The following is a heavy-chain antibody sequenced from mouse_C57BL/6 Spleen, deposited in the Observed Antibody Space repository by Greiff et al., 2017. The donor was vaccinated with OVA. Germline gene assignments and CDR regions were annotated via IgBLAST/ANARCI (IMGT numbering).Heavy chain of an antibody. D-gene: IGHD4-1*01. CDR3: ARSPWNWDDAY. CDR1: GYTFTSYW. CDR2: IDPSDSYT. J-gene: IGHJ3*01. Sequence: QVQLQQSGADLVRPGTSVKLSCKASGYTFTSYWMHWVKQRPGQGLEWIGVIDPSDSYTNYNQKFKGKATLTVDTSSSTAYMQLSSLTSEDSAVYYCARSPWNWDDAYWGQGTLVTVSA. V-gene: IGHV1-59*01.